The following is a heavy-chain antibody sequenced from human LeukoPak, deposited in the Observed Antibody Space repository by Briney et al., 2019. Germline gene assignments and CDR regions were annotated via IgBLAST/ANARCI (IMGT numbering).Heavy chain of an antibody. J-gene: IGHJ5*02. CDR3: ARDISEGDYAWWFDP. Sequence: ASVKVSCKASGYTFTTYYMHWVRRAPGQGLEWMGLINPSGSATRYAQSFQGRVTMTRDLSTSTDYMELSSLRSDDTAVYFCARDISEGDYAWWFDPWGQGTLVTVAS. D-gene: IGHD3-16*01. CDR2: INPSGSAT. V-gene: IGHV1-46*01. CDR1: GYTFTTYY.